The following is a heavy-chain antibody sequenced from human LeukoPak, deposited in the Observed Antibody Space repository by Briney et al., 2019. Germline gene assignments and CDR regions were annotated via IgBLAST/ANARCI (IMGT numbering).Heavy chain of an antibody. CDR2: ISAYNGNT. D-gene: IGHD1-26*01. CDR3: ARGVRELLGYYYYMDV. J-gene: IGHJ6*03. V-gene: IGHV1-18*04. CDR1: GYTFTGYY. Sequence: ASVKVSCKASGYTFTGYYMHWVRQAPGQGLEWMGWISAYNGNTNYAQKLQGRVTMTTDTSTSTAYMELRSLRSDDTAVHYCARGVRELLGYYYYMDVWGKGTTVTISS.